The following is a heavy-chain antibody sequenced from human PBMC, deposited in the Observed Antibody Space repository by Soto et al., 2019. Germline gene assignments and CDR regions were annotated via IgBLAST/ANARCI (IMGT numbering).Heavy chain of an antibody. Sequence: GGSLRLSCAATGFTFSVYAMTWVRQAPGKGLEWVSAVTANGGSTYSADSVKGRFTISRDNSKNTLYLQMNSLRAEDTAVYYCAKTMIQLWFYYWGQGTLVTVSS. J-gene: IGHJ4*02. CDR2: VTANGGST. CDR1: GFTFSVYA. D-gene: IGHD5-18*01. V-gene: IGHV3-23*01. CDR3: AKTMIQLWFYY.